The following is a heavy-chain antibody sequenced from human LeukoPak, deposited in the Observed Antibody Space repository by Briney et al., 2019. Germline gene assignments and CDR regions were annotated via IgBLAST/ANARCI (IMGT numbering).Heavy chain of an antibody. CDR2: IKQDGSET. V-gene: IGHV3-7*01. CDR1: GYTFSNYW. J-gene: IGHJ4*02. Sequence: PGGSLRLSCSASGYTFSNYWMSWVRQAPGKGLEYVANIKQDGSETYYVDSVKGRFTISRDNAKNSLYLQMNSLRVEDTAVYYCARDQGILFFDGWGQGTLVTVSS. CDR3: ARDQGILFFDG. D-gene: IGHD2-21*01.